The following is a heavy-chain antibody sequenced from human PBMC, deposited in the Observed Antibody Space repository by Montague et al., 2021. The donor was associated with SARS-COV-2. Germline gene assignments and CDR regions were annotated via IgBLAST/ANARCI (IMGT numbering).Heavy chain of an antibody. CDR1: GYSFTSYW. Sequence: QSGAEVKKPGESLKISCKGSGYSFTSYWIGWVRQMPGKGLEWMGIIYPGDSVTRYSPSFQGQVTISADKSISTAYLQWSSLKASDTAMYYCARQFYCSGGGSPINWFDPWGQGTLVTVSS. J-gene: IGHJ5*02. V-gene: IGHV5-51*01. CDR2: IYPGDSVT. D-gene: IGHD2-15*01. CDR3: ARQFYCSGGGSPINWFDP.